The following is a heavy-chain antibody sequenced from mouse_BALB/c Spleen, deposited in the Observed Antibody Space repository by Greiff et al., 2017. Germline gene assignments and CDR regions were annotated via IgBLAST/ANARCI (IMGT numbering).Heavy chain of an antibody. V-gene: IGHV14-3*02. D-gene: IGHD2-1*01. CDR1: GFNIKDTY. CDR2: IDPANGNT. J-gene: IGHJ3*01. Sequence: EVQLQQSGAELVKPGASVKLSCTASGFNIKDTYMNWVKQRPEQGLEWIGRIDPANGNTKYDPKFQGKATITADTSSNTAYLQLSSLTSEDTAVYYRVPYGNYEGWFAYWGQGTLVTVSA. CDR3: VPYGNYEGWFAY.